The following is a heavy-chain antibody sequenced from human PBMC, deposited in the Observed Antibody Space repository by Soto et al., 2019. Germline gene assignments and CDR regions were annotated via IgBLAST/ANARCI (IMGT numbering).Heavy chain of an antibody. CDR2: IYYSGST. V-gene: IGHV4-39*01. CDR3: ASSGWWYFDY. J-gene: IGHJ4*02. Sequence: QLQLQESGPGLVKPSETLSLTCTVSGGSISSSSYYWGWIRQPPGKGLEWIGSIYYSGSTYYNPSPQMRVTISVDTSKNQFSLKLSSVTAADTAVYYCASSGWWYFDYWGQGTLVTVSS. D-gene: IGHD6-19*01. CDR1: GGSISSSSYY.